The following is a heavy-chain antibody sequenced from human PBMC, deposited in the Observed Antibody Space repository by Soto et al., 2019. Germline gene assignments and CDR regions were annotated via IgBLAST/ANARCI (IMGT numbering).Heavy chain of an antibody. J-gene: IGHJ5*02. Sequence: PGGSLRLSCAASGFTFSTYAISWVRQAPGKGLEWVSYISSSGSTIYYADSVKGRFTISRDNAKNSLYLQMNSLRAEDTAVYYCARDNTINWFDPWGQGTLVTVSS. V-gene: IGHV3-48*03. D-gene: IGHD3-9*01. CDR2: ISSSGSTI. CDR3: ARDNTINWFDP. CDR1: GFTFSTYA.